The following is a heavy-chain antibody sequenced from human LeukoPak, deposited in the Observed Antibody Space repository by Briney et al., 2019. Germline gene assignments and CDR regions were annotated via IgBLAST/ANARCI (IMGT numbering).Heavy chain of an antibody. Sequence: SVNVSCQASGYSFTAYIMHWVRQAPGQGLAGMGWVNPNTGGTNYAPRFQGRVTMTRDTFISTAYMELSGLRSDNTAVYYCASLSSSWYDYFDSWGQGTLVTVSS. CDR3: ASLSSSWYDYFDS. CDR2: VNPNTGGT. CDR1: GYSFTAYI. J-gene: IGHJ4*02. V-gene: IGHV1-2*02. D-gene: IGHD6-13*01.